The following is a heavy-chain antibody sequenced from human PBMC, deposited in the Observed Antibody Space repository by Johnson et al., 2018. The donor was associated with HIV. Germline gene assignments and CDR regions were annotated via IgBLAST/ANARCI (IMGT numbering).Heavy chain of an antibody. CDR1: GFAFSGHN. Sequence: QMQLVESGGGSVKPGGSLRLSCASSGFAFSGHNMGWIRQAPGKGLEFVSYISSSGSSTYYIDSVKGRFTISRDKAKNSLYLQMNNLRVEDTAVYYCARDATPWGGDYVGYAFDLWGQGTVVTVSP. J-gene: IGHJ3*01. D-gene: IGHD4-17*01. CDR2: ISSSGSST. CDR3: ARDATPWGGDYVGYAFDL. V-gene: IGHV3-11*04.